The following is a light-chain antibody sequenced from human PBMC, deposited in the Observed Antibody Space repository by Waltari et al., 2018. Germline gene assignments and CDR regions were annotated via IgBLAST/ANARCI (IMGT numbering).Light chain of an antibody. CDR1: QGINTN. V-gene: IGKV3-15*01. J-gene: IGKJ4*01. Sequence: EIVMTQSPATLSVSPGEGATLYCRASQGINTNLAWYQKKPGQAPRLLIFRASTRAAGIPERFSGSGSGTEFALTISSLQSEDFALYYCQQYHSWLTFGGGTKVEIE. CDR2: RAS. CDR3: QQYHSWLT.